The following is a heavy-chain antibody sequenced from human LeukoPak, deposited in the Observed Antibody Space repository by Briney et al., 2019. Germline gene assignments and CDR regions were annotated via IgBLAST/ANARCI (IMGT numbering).Heavy chain of an antibody. CDR3: ARGDIAMPIGDY. CDR2: IYYSGST. CDR1: GGSISSYY. V-gene: IGHV4-59*01. J-gene: IGHJ4*02. Sequence: PSETLSLTCAVSGGSISSYYWSWIRQPPGKGLEWIGYIYYSGSTNYNPSLKSRVTISVDTSKNQFSLKLSSVTAADTAVYYCARGDIAMPIGDYWGQGTLVTVSS. D-gene: IGHD5-18*01.